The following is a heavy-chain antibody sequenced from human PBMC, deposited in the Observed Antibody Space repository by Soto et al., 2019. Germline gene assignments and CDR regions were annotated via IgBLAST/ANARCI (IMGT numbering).Heavy chain of an antibody. CDR1: GFTFDDYA. CDR2: ISGDGGST. J-gene: IGHJ6*02. Sequence: GESLKISCAASGFTFDDYAMHWVRQAPGKGLEWVSLISGDGGSTYYADSVKGRFTISRDNSKNSLYLQMNSLRTEDTALYYCAKDMGVGATEYYYGMDVWGQGTTVTVSS. D-gene: IGHD1-26*01. CDR3: AKDMGVGATEYYYGMDV. V-gene: IGHV3-43*02.